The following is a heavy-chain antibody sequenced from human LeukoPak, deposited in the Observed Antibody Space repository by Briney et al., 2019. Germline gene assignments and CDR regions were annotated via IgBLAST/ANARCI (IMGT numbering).Heavy chain of an antibody. V-gene: IGHV3-30*18. CDR2: ISYDGTNK. J-gene: IGHJ4*02. CDR3: AKDLTPLNYDILSGTDY. CDR1: GFTFSSYG. D-gene: IGHD3-9*01. Sequence: GGDLRLYCAASGFTFSSYGMHWVRQAPGKGLDGVAVISYDGTNKYYADSVKGRFTISRDNSKNTLYLQVNSLRPEDTAVYYCAKDLTPLNYDILSGTDYWGQGTLVIVSS.